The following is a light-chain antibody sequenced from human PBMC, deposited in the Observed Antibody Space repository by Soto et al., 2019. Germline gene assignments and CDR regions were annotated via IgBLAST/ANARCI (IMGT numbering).Light chain of an antibody. CDR2: DDD. V-gene: IGLV1-51*01. Sequence: QSVLTQPPSVSGAPGQRVTISCTGDSSNIGAGYDVHWYQQLPGRAPKLLIYDDDKRPSGIPDRFSGSKSGTSATLGITGFQTGDEADYYCGSWDSSLSAYVFGTGTKVTV. CDR1: SSNIGAGYD. CDR3: GSWDSSLSAYV. J-gene: IGLJ1*01.